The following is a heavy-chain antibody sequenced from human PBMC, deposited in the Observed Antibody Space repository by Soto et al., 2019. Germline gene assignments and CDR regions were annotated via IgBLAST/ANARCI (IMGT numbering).Heavy chain of an antibody. J-gene: IGHJ6*02. V-gene: IGHV4-34*01. CDR3: ARTNHYDYVWGSYRTYHQFYGMDV. D-gene: IGHD3-16*02. CDR2: INHSGST. CDR1: GGSFSGYY. Sequence: PSAILSLTCAVYGGSFSGYYWSWIRQPPEKGVELIGEINHSGSTNYNPSLRSRVTISVDTSKNQFSLSLTSVTAADTGVYYCARTNHYDYVWGSYRTYHQFYGMDVWGQGTTVT.